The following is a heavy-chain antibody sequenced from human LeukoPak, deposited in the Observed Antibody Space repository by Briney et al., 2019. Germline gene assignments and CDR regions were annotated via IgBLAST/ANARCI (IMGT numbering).Heavy chain of an antibody. CDR1: GFTFSSYE. V-gene: IGHV3-48*03. D-gene: IGHD3-3*01. Sequence: GGSLRLSGAASGFTFSSYEMNWVRQAPGKGLEWVSYISSSGSTIYYADSVKGRFTISRDNAKNSLYLQMNSLRAEDTAVYYCARDPLGGICDYWGQGTLVTVSS. J-gene: IGHJ4*02. CDR2: ISSSGSTI. CDR3: ARDPLGGICDY.